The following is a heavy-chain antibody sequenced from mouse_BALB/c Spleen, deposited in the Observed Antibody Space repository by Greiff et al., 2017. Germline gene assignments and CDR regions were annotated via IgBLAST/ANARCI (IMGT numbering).Heavy chain of an antibody. D-gene: IGHD1-1*01. CDR1: GFTFTDYY. CDR3: AREGWWDGTYYFDY. V-gene: IGHV7-3*02. Sequence: DVKLVESGGGLVQPGGSLRLSCATSGFTFTDYYMSWVRQPPGKALEWLGFNRNKANGYTTEYSASVKGRFTISRDNSQSILYLQMNTLRAEDSATYYCAREGWWDGTYYFDYWGQGTTLTVSS. CDR2: NRNKANGYTT. J-gene: IGHJ2*01.